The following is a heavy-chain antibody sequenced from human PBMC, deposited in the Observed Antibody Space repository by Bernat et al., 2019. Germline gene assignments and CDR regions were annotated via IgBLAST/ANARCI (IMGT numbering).Heavy chain of an antibody. CDR3: ARGGVDNSNYGGLFDS. CDR2: INHSGST. J-gene: IGHJ4*02. V-gene: IGHV4-34*02. Sequence: VQLQQWGAGLLKPSETLSLTRAVSDGAFSTYYWGWIRQPPGKGLEWIGEINHSGSTNYNPSLKSRVTMSVDTSRNRFSLKLSSVNGADSAIYFCARGGVDNSNYGGLFDSWGQGTLLTVSS. CDR1: DGAFSTYY. D-gene: IGHD4-4*01.